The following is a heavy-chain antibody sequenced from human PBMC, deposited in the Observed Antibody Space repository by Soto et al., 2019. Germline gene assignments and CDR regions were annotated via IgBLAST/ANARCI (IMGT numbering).Heavy chain of an antibody. J-gene: IGHJ4*02. V-gene: IGHV4-34*01. Sequence: PSETLSLTCAVYGGSFSGYYWSWIRQPPGKGLEWIGEIDHSGSTNYNPSLKSRVTISVDTSKNQFSLKLSSVTAADTAVYYCARGGHLIAKNDYWGQGTMATVSS. D-gene: IGHD6-13*01. CDR2: IDHSGST. CDR3: ARGGHLIAKNDY. CDR1: GGSFSGYY.